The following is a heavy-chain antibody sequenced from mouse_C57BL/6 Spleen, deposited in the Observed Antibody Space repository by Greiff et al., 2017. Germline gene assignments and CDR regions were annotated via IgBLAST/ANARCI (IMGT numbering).Heavy chain of an antibody. CDR3: AMGMGDYFDY. CDR1: GYTFTSYG. Sequence: VQGVESGAELARPGASVKLSCKASGYTFTSYGISWVKQRTGQGLEWIGEIYPRSGNTYYNEKFKGKATLTADKSSSTAYMELRSLTSEDSAVYFCAMGMGDYFDYWGQGTTLTVSS. V-gene: IGHV1-81*01. J-gene: IGHJ2*01. D-gene: IGHD2-10*02. CDR2: IYPRSGNT.